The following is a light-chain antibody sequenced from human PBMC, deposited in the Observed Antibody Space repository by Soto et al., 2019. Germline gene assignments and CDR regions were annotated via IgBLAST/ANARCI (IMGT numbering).Light chain of an antibody. CDR2: SNN. Sequence: QAVLTQPPSASGTPGQRVTISCSGSNSNIGSNTVNWYQQLPGTAPKLLIYSNNQRPSGVPDRFSGSKSGTSASLAISGLQSEDEADYYCAAWDDSLNCYVFGTGTKVTVL. CDR3: AAWDDSLNCYV. V-gene: IGLV1-44*01. J-gene: IGLJ1*01. CDR1: NSNIGSNT.